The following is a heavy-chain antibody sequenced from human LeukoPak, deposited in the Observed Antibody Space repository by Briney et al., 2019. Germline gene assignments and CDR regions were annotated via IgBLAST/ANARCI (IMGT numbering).Heavy chain of an antibody. CDR1: GYTFTSYD. D-gene: IGHD3-10*01. CDR3: ARVPAIILWFGESYYFDY. J-gene: IGHJ4*02. Sequence: ASVKVSSKASGYTFTSYDINWVRQATGQGLEWMGWMNPNSGNTGYAQKFQGRVTMTRNTSISTAYMELSSLRSEDTAVYYCARVPAIILWFGESYYFDYWGQGTLVTVSS. CDR2: MNPNSGNT. V-gene: IGHV1-8*01.